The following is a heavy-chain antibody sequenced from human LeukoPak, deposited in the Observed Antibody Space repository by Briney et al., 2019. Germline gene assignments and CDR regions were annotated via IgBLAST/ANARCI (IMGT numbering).Heavy chain of an antibody. CDR3: ASENKRGYSYGSPTDAFDI. V-gene: IGHV3-21*01. Sequence: KTGGSLRLSCAASGFTFSNYNMNWVRQAPGKGLEWVSSITTTSTYIYYADSVKGRFTISRDNAKKSLFLDMNSLRAEDTAVYYCASENKRGYSYGSPTDAFDIWGQGTMVTVSS. CDR1: GFTFSNYN. CDR2: ITTTSTYI. D-gene: IGHD5-18*01. J-gene: IGHJ3*02.